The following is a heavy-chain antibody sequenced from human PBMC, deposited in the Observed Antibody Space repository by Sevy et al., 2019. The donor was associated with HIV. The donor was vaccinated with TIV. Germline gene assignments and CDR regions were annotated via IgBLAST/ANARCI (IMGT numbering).Heavy chain of an antibody. CDR1: GFTFSSYA. CDR2: ISGSGGST. CDR3: ARDRGDYGSGSYGY. D-gene: IGHD3-10*01. V-gene: IGHV3-23*01. Sequence: GGSLRLSCAASGFTFSSYAMSWVRQAPGKGLEWVSAISGSGGSTYYADSVKGRFTISRDKSKKTLYLQMNSLRAEDTAIYYCARDRGDYGSGSYGYWGQGTRVTVSS. J-gene: IGHJ4*02.